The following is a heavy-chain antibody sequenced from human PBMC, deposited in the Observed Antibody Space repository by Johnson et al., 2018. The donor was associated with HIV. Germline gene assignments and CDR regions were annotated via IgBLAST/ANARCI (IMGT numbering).Heavy chain of an antibody. D-gene: IGHD4-17*01. V-gene: IGHV3-15*01. CDR1: GFTFSSYW. Sequence: VQVVESGGGLVQPGGSLRLSCAASGFTFSSYWMSWVRQAPGKGLEWVGRIKSKSDGGTTDYAAPVRGRFTISREDSKNTVYLQMNSRKTEDTAVDYFTTAFQIMVTTGAFDIWGQGTMVTVSS. CDR2: IKSKSDGGTT. J-gene: IGHJ3*02. CDR3: TTAFQIMVTTGAFDI.